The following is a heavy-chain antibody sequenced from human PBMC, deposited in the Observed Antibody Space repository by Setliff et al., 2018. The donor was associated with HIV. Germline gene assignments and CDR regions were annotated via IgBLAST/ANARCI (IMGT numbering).Heavy chain of an antibody. CDR3: ARRNYYDSSDYPA. CDR1: GGSVSSNNYY. V-gene: IGHV4-39*01. CDR2: IYNSGRT. J-gene: IGHJ5*02. D-gene: IGHD3-22*01. Sequence: SETLSLTCIVSGGSVSSNNYYWGWIRQPPGMGLEWIGSIYNSGRTYYNPSLKSRVTISVDTSKNQFSLRLSSVTATDTAVYYCARRNYYDSSDYPAWGQGALVTVSS.